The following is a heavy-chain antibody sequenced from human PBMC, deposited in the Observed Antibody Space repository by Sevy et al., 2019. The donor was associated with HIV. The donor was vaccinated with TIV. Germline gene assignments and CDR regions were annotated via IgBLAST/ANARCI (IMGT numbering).Heavy chain of an antibody. Sequence: SGPTLVKPTQTLTLTCTFSGFSLSTSGVGVGWIRQPPGKALEWLALIYWDDDKRYSPSLKSRLTITKDTSKNQVVLKMTNMDPVDTATDYCAHDPQDIVYYYDSSGYWEDAFDIWGQGTMVTVSS. V-gene: IGHV2-5*02. J-gene: IGHJ3*02. D-gene: IGHD3-22*01. CDR2: IYWDDDK. CDR3: AHDPQDIVYYYDSSGYWEDAFDI. CDR1: GFSLSTSGVG.